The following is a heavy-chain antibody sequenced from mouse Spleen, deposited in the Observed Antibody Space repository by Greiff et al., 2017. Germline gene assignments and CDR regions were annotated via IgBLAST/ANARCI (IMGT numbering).Heavy chain of an antibody. CDR2: INPSTGYT. Sequence: QVQLQQPGAELVRPGASVKLSCKASGYTFTSYWMHWVKQRPGQGLEWIGYINPSTGYTEYNQKFKDKATLTADKSSSTAYMQLSSLTSEDSAVYYCARSTMDYWGQGTSVTVSS. CDR3: ARSTMDY. J-gene: IGHJ4*01. V-gene: IGHV1-7*01. CDR1: GYTFTSYW.